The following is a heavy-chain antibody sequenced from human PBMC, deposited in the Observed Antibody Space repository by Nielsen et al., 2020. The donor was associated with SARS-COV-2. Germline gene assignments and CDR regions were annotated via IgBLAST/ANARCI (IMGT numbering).Heavy chain of an antibody. CDR1: GGTFSSTYA. V-gene: IGHV7-4-1*02. Sequence: ASVKVSCKTLGGTFSSTYAISWVRQAPGQGLEWMGWINTNTGNPTYAQGFTGRFVFSLDTSVSTAYLQISSLKAEDTAVYYCARRGYSYGFDYWGQGTLVTVSS. CDR3: ARRGYSYGFDY. D-gene: IGHD5-18*01. J-gene: IGHJ4*02. CDR2: INTNTGNP.